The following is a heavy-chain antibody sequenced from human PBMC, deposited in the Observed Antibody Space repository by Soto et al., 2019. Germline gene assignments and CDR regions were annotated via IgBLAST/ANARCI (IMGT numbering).Heavy chain of an antibody. Sequence: SETLSLTCAVYGGSFSGYYWSWIRQPPGKGLEWIGEINHSGSTNYNPSLKSRVTISVDTSKNQFPLKLSSVTAADTAVYYCARGRIQLGFWGQGTLVTVSS. CDR1: GGSFSGYY. CDR3: ARGRIQLGF. CDR2: INHSGST. J-gene: IGHJ4*02. V-gene: IGHV4-34*01. D-gene: IGHD5-18*01.